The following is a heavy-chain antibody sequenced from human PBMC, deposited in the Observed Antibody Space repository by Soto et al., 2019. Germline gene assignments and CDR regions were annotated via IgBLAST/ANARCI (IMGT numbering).Heavy chain of an antibody. CDR3: ARDSGAVDI. CDR1: GGTFSSYT. J-gene: IGHJ3*02. Sequence: QVQLVQSGAEVKKPGSSVKVSCQASGGTFSSYTISCGRQAPGQGLEWMGRIIHSLGIANSAQKFQGRVTITAYKSKITAYMELSSLRAEDTDVYYCARDSGAVDIWGQGTMVTVSS. CDR2: IIHSLGIA. V-gene: IGHV1-69*08.